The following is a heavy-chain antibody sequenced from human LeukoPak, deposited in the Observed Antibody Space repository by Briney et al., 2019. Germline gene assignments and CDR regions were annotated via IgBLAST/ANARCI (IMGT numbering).Heavy chain of an antibody. V-gene: IGHV4-34*01. CDR3: ARASGYGFYYYMDV. J-gene: IGHJ6*03. CDR1: GGSFSGYY. CDR2: INHSGST. D-gene: IGHD5-12*01. Sequence: SETLSLTCAVYGGSFSGYYWSWIRQPPGKGLEWIGEINHSGSTNYNPSLKSRVTISVDTSKNQFSLKLSSVTAADTAVYYCARASGYGFYYYMDVWGKGTTVTVSS.